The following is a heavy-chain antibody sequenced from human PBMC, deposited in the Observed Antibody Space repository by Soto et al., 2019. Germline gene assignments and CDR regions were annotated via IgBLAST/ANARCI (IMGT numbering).Heavy chain of an antibody. V-gene: IGHV3-64D*06. J-gene: IGHJ4*02. Sequence: GGSLRLSCSASGFTFRSYAMHWVPQAPGKGLDYVSSISINGGSTHYADSVKGRFTISRDNSRNTQYLQMSSLRADDTAVYYCVKGEFYYDSSAYYPFDSWGQGTLVTVSS. CDR3: VKGEFYYDSSAYYPFDS. CDR1: GFTFRSYA. D-gene: IGHD3-22*01. CDR2: ISINGGST.